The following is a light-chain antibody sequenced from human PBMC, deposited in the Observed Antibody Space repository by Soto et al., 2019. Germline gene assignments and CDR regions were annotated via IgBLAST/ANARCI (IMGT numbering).Light chain of an antibody. Sequence: EIVMTQSPATLSVSPGERATLSCRASQIVSTNLAWYQQKPGQAPRLLIYDASTRATSIPARFSGSGSGTEFTLTISSLQSEDFAVYYCQQYSDWPPYTFGQGTKLEI. CDR3: QQYSDWPPYT. V-gene: IGKV3-15*01. CDR2: DAS. J-gene: IGKJ2*01. CDR1: QIVSTN.